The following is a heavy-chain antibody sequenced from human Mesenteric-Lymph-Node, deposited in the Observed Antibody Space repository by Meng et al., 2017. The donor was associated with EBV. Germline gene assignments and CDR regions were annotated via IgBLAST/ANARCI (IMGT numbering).Heavy chain of an antibody. Sequence: QFTLKESGPPSVKSTPTLTLTCTFSGFSLSTSGVGVGWIRQPPGKALEWLALIYWDDDKRYSPSLKSRLTITKDTSKNQVVLTMTNMDPVDTATYYCARAVVVITGDWFDPCGQGSLVTVSS. D-gene: IGHD3-22*01. CDR1: GFSLSTSGVG. V-gene: IGHV2-5*02. J-gene: IGHJ5*01. CDR3: ARAVVVITGDWFDP. CDR2: IYWDDDK.